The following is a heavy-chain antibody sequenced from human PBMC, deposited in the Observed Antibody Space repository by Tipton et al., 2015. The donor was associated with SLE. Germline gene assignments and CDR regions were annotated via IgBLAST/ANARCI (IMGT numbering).Heavy chain of an antibody. CDR3: ARGRAVAATLEY. V-gene: IGHV4-59*08. CDR2: VYYTGIT. J-gene: IGHJ4*02. CDR1: GGSFSGYY. D-gene: IGHD6-19*01. Sequence: TLSLTCAVYGGSFSGYYWSWIRQPPGKGLEWIGYVYYTGITSYNPSLESRVSLSVDTSKNEFSLNLTSVTAADTAVYYCARGRAVAATLEYWGQGALVIVSS.